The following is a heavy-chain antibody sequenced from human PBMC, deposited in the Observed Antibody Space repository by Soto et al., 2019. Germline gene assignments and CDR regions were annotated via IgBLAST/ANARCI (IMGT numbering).Heavy chain of an antibody. CDR2: IYYSGST. V-gene: IGHV4-31*03. Sequence: PSETLSLTCTVSGGSISSGGYYWSWIRQHPGKGLEWIGYIYYSGSTYYNPSLKSRVTISVDTSKNQFSLKLSSVTAADTAVYYCARERFRDDFWSGYDNYYGMDVWGQGTTVTVSS. D-gene: IGHD3-3*01. CDR1: GGSISSGGYY. J-gene: IGHJ6*02. CDR3: ARERFRDDFWSGYDNYYGMDV.